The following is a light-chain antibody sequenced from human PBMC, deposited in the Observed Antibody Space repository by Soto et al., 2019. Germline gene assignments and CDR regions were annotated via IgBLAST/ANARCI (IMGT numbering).Light chain of an antibody. J-gene: IGKJ4*01. Sequence: EIVMTQSPATLSVSPGERATLSCRASQNVNSHLVWYQQKPGQAPRLLIYAASTRATGIPSRFSGSGSGKEFTLTISSLQSEDFAFYYCQQHDNWPLTFGGGTKVEIK. CDR2: AAS. CDR1: QNVNSH. CDR3: QQHDNWPLT. V-gene: IGKV3-15*01.